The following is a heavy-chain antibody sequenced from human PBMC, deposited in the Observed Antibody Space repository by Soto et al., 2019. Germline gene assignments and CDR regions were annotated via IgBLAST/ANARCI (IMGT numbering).Heavy chain of an antibody. CDR3: ARDAARLGAMADKYYYYYGMDV. V-gene: IGHV3-7*01. J-gene: IGHJ6*02. CDR2: IKQDGSEK. D-gene: IGHD1-26*01. CDR1: GFPLSKYL. Sequence: GGALRLSCTAPGFPLSKYLMSWVRQAPGEGLEGVANIKQDGSEKYFVDSVKGRFTIPRDNAKNSLYLQMNSLRAEDTAVYYCARDAARLGAMADKYYYYYGMDVWGQGTTVTVSS.